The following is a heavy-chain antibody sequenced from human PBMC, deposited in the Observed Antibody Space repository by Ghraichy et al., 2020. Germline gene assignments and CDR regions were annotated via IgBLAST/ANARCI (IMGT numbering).Heavy chain of an antibody. J-gene: IGHJ3*02. V-gene: IGHV1-24*01. CDR2: FDPEDGET. CDR3: ATEDAVAGAFDI. Sequence: ASVKVSCKVSGYTLTELSMHWVRQAPGKGLEWMGGFDPEDGETIYAQKFQGRVTMTEDTSTDTAYMELSSLRSEDTAVYYCATEDAVAGAFDIWGQGTMVTVSS. D-gene: IGHD6-19*01. CDR1: GYTLTELS.